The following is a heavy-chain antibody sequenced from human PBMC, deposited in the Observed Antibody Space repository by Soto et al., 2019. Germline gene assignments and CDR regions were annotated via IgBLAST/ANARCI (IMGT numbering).Heavy chain of an antibody. CDR2: ISFDGSNK. CDR3: AKDNGQDYFDY. Sequence: QVKLVESGGDVVQPGTSLRLSCVASGFTFNLNGIHWVRQTPGKGLEWVAVISFDGSNKYYADSVKGRFTISRDNSKSTLYLQMNSLRADDTAVYYCAKDNGQDYFDYWGQGALVTVSS. J-gene: IGHJ4*02. D-gene: IGHD2-8*01. CDR1: GFTFNLNG. V-gene: IGHV3-30*18.